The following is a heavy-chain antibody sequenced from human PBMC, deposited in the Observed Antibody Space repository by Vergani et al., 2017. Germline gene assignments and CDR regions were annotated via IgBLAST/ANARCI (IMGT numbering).Heavy chain of an antibody. CDR1: GGTFSSYT. CDR3: ASQVTGSYYYYGMDV. V-gene: IGHV1-69*09. CDR2: IIPILGIA. D-gene: IGHD1-20*01. Sequence: QVQLVQSGAEVGKPGSSVKVSCKASGGTFSSYTISWVRQAPGQGLEWMGRIIPILGIANYAQKFQGRVTITADKSTSTAYMELSSLRSEDTAVYYCASQVTGSYYYYGMDVWGQGTTVTVSS. J-gene: IGHJ6*02.